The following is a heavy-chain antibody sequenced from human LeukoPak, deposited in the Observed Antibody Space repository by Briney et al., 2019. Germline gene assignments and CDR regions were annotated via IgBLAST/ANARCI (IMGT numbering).Heavy chain of an antibody. J-gene: IGHJ4*02. CDR3: AKRTYSSSWYWSYYFDY. CDR1: GFTFSSYA. Sequence: GGSLRLSCAASGFTFSSYAMSWVRQAPGKGLEWVSAISGSGGSTYYADSVKGRFTISRDNSKNTLYLQMNSLRAEDTAVYYCAKRTYSSSWYWSYYFDYWGQGTLVTVSS. CDR2: ISGSGGST. V-gene: IGHV3-23*01. D-gene: IGHD6-13*01.